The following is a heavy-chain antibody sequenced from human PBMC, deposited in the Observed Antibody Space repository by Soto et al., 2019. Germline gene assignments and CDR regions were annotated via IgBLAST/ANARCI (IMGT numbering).Heavy chain of an antibody. J-gene: IGHJ5*02. Sequence: QITLKESGPTLVKPTQTLTLTCTFSGFSLNSRAMGVGWIRQPPGKALEWLALIFWDDDKRYSPSLKDRLTSPKDTSKNQVVLTMTNMDPVDTGTYYCAHRTTYGARFAPWGQGILVTVSS. V-gene: IGHV2-5*02. CDR3: AHRTTYGARFAP. CDR1: GFSLNSRAMG. D-gene: IGHD4-17*01. CDR2: IFWDDDK.